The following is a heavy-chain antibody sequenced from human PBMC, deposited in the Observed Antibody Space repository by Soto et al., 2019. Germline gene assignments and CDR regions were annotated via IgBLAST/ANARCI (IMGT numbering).Heavy chain of an antibody. Sequence: EVQLVESGGGLVQPGGSLRLSCAASGFTFSSYWMHWVRQAPGKGLVWVSRMNSDGSSISYADSVKGRFTISRDNAKNTLYLQMNSLRAEDTAVYYCSRRGLLRGSGPEDDYWGQGTLVTVSS. V-gene: IGHV3-74*01. CDR2: MNSDGSSI. CDR3: SRRGLLRGSGPEDDY. CDR1: GFTFSSYW. D-gene: IGHD3-10*01. J-gene: IGHJ4*02.